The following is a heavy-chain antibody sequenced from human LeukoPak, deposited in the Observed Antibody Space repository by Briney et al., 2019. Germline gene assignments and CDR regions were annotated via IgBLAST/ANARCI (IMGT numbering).Heavy chain of an antibody. CDR3: ARVADDDILTGYPPDYYYYGMDV. D-gene: IGHD3-9*01. CDR2: ISAYNGNT. CDR1: GYTFTSYG. Sequence: ASVKVSCKASGYTFTSYGISWVRQAPGQGLERMGSISAYNGNTNYAQKLQGRVTMTTDTSTSTAYMELRSLRSDDTAVYYCARVADDDILTGYPPDYYYYGMDVWGKGTTVTVSS. V-gene: IGHV1-18*04. J-gene: IGHJ6*04.